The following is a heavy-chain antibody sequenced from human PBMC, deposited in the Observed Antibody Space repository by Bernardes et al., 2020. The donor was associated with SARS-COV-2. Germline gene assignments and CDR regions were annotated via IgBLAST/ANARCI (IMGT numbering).Heavy chain of an antibody. CDR2: VSGSGGHT. D-gene: IGHD2-2*01. Sequence: GGYLRLSCAYSGFIFSSYAMNWVRRAPGKGLEWVSAVSGSGGHTYYADSVRGRFTISRDNSENTLYLQMNSLRAEDTALYYCAKDWQYCSSTTCYPRGFDYWGRGTLVTVSS. V-gene: IGHV3-23*01. CDR1: GFIFSSYA. CDR3: AKDWQYCSSTTCYPRGFDY. J-gene: IGHJ4*02.